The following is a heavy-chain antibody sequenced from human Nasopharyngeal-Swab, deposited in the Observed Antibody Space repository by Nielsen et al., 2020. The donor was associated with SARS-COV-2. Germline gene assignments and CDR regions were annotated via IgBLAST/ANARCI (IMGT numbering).Heavy chain of an antibody. V-gene: IGHV1-69*01. CDR2: IIPIFGTA. CDR3: ARDSGYRGAY. D-gene: IGHD5-18*01. J-gene: IGHJ4*02. Sequence: WGRQAPGQGLEWMGGIIPIFGTANYAQKFQGRVTITADESTRTAYMELSSLRSEDTAVYYCARDSGYRGAYWGQGTLVTVSS.